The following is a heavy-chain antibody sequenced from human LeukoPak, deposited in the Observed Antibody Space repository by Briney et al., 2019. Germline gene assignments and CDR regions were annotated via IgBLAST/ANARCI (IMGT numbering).Heavy chain of an antibody. CDR2: IRSKAYGGTT. J-gene: IGHJ3*02. V-gene: IGHV3-49*04. D-gene: IGHD3-10*01. CDR3: TRDSDMVRGSSDTFDI. Sequence: PGRSLRLSCTASGFTFGDYAMSWVRQAPGKGLEWVGFIRSKAYGGTTEYAASVKGGFTISRDDSKSIAYLQMNSLKTEDTAVYYCTRDSDMVRGSSDTFDIWGQGTMVTVSS. CDR1: GFTFGDYA.